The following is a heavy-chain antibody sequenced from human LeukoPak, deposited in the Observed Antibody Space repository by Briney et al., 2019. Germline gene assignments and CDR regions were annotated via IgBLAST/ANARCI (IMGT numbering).Heavy chain of an antibody. CDR1: GGSFSGYY. V-gene: IGHV4-34*01. CDR2: INHSGST. J-gene: IGHJ4*02. D-gene: IGHD3-22*01. CDR3: ARVGYYDSSGYYYRLDY. Sequence: PLETLSLTCAVYGGSFSGYYWSWIRQPPGKGLEWIGEINHSGSTNYNPSLKSRVTISVDTSKNQISLKLSSVTAADTAVYYCARVGYYDSSGYYYRLDYWGQGTLVTVSS.